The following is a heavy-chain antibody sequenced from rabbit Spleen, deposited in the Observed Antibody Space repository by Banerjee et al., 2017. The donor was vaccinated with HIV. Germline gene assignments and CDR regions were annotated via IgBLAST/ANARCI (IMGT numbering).Heavy chain of an antibody. CDR1: GFSFSSGYD. CDR3: ARDTSTSFSSYGMDL. D-gene: IGHD1-1*01. CDR2: IDAGNSDFT. Sequence: EESGGDLVKPGASLTLTCTASGFSFSSGYDMCWVRQAPGKGLEWVACIDAGNSDFTYFATWAKGRFTISKTSSTTVTLQVTRLTAADTATYFCARDTSTSFSSYGMDLWGPGTLVTVS. V-gene: IGHV1S40*01. J-gene: IGHJ6*01.